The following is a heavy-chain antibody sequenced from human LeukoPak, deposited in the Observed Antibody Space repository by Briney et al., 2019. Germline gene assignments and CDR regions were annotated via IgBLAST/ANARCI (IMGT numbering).Heavy chain of an antibody. CDR1: GFTFSTYG. Sequence: GGSLRLSCAASGFTFSTYGMHWVRQAPGKGLEWVAYIRYDGDNKNYADSVKGRFTISRDNSKSTLYLQMNSLRAEDTAVYYCARDSAARRVFDYWGQGTLVTVSS. CDR3: ARDSAARRVFDY. V-gene: IGHV3-30*02. J-gene: IGHJ4*02. CDR2: IRYDGDNK.